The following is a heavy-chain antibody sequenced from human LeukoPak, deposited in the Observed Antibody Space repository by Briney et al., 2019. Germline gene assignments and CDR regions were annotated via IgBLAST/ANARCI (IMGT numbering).Heavy chain of an antibody. CDR1: GGSFSGYY. CDR2: INHSGST. V-gene: IGHV4-34*01. D-gene: IGHD1-7*01. Sequence: SETLSLTCAVYGGSFSGYYWSWIRQPPGKGLEGIGEINHSGSTNYNPSLKSRVTISVDTSKNQFSLKLSSVTAADTAVYYCAREGTRRPYYYYYMDVWGKGTTVTVSS. CDR3: AREGTRRPYYYYYMDV. J-gene: IGHJ6*03.